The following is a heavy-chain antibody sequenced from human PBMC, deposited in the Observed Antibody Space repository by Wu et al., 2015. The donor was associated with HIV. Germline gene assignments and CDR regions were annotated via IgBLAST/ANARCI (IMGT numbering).Heavy chain of an antibody. Sequence: QVQLVQSGAEVKKPGASVKVSCKASGYTFTSYDINWVRQATGQGLEWMGWMNPNSGNTGYAQKFQGRVTMTRNTSISTAYMELSSLRSEDTAVYYCARMYHYYDSSGYNEAFDIWGQGTMVTVSS. V-gene: IGHV1-8*02. CDR3: ARMYHYYDSSGYNEAFDI. CDR2: MNPNSGNT. D-gene: IGHD3-22*01. J-gene: IGHJ3*02. CDR1: GYTFTSYD.